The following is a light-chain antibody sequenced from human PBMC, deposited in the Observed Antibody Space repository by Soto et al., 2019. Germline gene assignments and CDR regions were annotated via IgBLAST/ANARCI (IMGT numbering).Light chain of an antibody. CDR2: DVS. CDR1: SSDVGCYNY. CDR3: SSYTSSSLVV. V-gene: IGLV2-14*01. J-gene: IGLJ1*01. Sequence: QSALTQPASVSGSPGQSITISCTGTSSDVGCYNYVSWYQQHPGNAPKLMIYDVSNRPSGVSNRFSGSKSGNTASLTISGLQAEDEADYYCSSYTSSSLVVFGTGTKLTVL.